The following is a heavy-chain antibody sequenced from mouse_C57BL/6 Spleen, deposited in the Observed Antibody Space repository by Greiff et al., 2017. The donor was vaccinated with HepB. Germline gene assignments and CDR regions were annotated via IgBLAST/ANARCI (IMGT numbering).Heavy chain of an antibody. Sequence: VQLKESGPGLVKPSQSLSLTCSVTGYSITSGYYWNWIRQFPGNKLEWMGYISYDGSNNYNPSLKNRISITRDTSKNQFFLKLNSVTTEDTATYYCASGITTVVARDWGQGTTLTVSS. D-gene: IGHD1-1*01. CDR1: GYSITSGYY. CDR2: ISYDGSN. V-gene: IGHV3-6*01. J-gene: IGHJ2*01. CDR3: ASGITTVVARD.